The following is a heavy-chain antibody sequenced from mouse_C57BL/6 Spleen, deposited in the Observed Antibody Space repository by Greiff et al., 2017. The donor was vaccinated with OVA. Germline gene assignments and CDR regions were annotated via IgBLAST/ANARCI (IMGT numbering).Heavy chain of an antibody. CDR3: ARHGVGTRAMDY. CDR2: IWSDGST. Sequence: QVQLKESGPGLVAPSQRLSITCTVSGFSLTSYGVHWVRQPPGKGLAWLVVIWSDGSTTYNSALKSRLSISKDNYKSQVYLKKNSLQTDDTAMYYCARHGVGTRAMDYWGQGTSVTVSS. D-gene: IGHD3-1*01. J-gene: IGHJ4*01. V-gene: IGHV2-6-1*01. CDR1: GFSLTSYG.